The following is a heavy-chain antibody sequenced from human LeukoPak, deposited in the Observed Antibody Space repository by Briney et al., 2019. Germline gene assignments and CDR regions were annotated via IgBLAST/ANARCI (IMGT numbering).Heavy chain of an antibody. CDR3: ARGPDSSGYYYFDY. J-gene: IGHJ4*02. D-gene: IGHD3-22*01. V-gene: IGHV4-30-4*01. Sequence: SETLSLTCTVSGGSISSGDYYWSWIRQPPGKGLEWIGYIYYSGSTYYNPSLKSRVTISVDTSKNQFSLKLSSVTAADTAVYYCARGPDSSGYYYFDYWGQGTLVTVSS. CDR1: GGSISSGDYY. CDR2: IYYSGST.